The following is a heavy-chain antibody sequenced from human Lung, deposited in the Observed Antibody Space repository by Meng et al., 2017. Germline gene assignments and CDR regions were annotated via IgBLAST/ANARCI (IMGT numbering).Heavy chain of an antibody. Sequence: QVQLVQSGSELKKPGASVKVACEASGYTFNAFAMNWVRQAPGHGLERLGWINPNTGNPTYARGFTGRFVFSLDTSVSTAYLEISSLKAEDTAMYYCARDGYPVLGGVSAFDYWGQGTLVTVSS. J-gene: IGHJ4*02. CDR3: ARDGYPVLGGVSAFDY. D-gene: IGHD3-16*01. CDR2: INPNTGNP. CDR1: GYTFNAFA. V-gene: IGHV7-4-1*02.